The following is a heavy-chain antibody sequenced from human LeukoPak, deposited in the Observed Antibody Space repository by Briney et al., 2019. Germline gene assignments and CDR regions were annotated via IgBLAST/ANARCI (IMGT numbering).Heavy chain of an antibody. V-gene: IGHV1-2*02. D-gene: IGHD3-9*01. CDR2: INPNSGGT. Sequence: GASVKVSCKASGYTFTGYYMHWVRQAPGQGLEWMGWINPNSGGTNYAQKFQGRVTMTRDTSISTAYMELSRLGSDDTAVYYCARVALRYFDWLDTQRHDAFDIWGQGTMVTVSS. J-gene: IGHJ3*02. CDR1: GYTFTGYY. CDR3: ARVALRYFDWLDTQRHDAFDI.